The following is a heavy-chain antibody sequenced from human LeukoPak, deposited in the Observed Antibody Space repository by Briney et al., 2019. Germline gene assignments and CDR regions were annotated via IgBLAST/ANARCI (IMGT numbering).Heavy chain of an antibody. V-gene: IGHV3-30*18. CDR2: ISYDGSNK. Sequence: PGRSLRLSCAASGFTFSSYGMHWVRQAPGKGLEWVAVISYDGSNKYYADSVKGRFTISRDNSKNTLYLQMNSLRAEDTAVYYCAKEGGYCSGGSCYSETFSFDYWGQGTLVTVSS. CDR1: GFTFSSYG. CDR3: AKEGGYCSGGSCYSETFSFDY. D-gene: IGHD2-15*01. J-gene: IGHJ4*02.